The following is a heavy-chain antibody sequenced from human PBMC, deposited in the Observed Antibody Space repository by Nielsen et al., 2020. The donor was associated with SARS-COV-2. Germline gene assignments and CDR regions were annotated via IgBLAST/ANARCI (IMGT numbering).Heavy chain of an antibody. CDR3: ARGRLGGPANDY. Sequence: SETLSLTCTVSGGSISGYYWSWIRQPPGKGLEWIGEINHSGSTNYNPSLKSRVTISVDTSKNQFSLKLSSVTAADTAVYYCARGRLGGPANDYWGQGTLGTVSS. CDR1: GGSISGYY. CDR2: INHSGST. V-gene: IGHV4-34*01. D-gene: IGHD1-26*01. J-gene: IGHJ4*02.